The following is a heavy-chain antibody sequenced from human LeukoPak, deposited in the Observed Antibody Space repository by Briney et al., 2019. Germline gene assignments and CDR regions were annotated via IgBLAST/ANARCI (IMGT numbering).Heavy chain of an antibody. D-gene: IGHD3-22*01. CDR3: AKDIGSSYYDSSGYHDGY. J-gene: IGHJ4*02. CDR2: ITKSGDQT. V-gene: IGHV3-23*01. CDR1: GITFSNSA. Sequence: GGSLRLSCVPSGITFSNSALSWVRQAPGKGLEWVSTITKSGDQTHYADSVRGLFTISRDNSKNTLYLQMNSLRAEDTAVYYCAKDIGSSYYDSSGYHDGYWGQGTLVTVSS.